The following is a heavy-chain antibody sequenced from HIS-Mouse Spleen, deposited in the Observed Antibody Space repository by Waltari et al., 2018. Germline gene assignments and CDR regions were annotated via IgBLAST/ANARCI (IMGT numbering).Heavy chain of an antibody. CDR2: IYYSGSN. CDR1: GGSISSSSYY. J-gene: IGHJ4*02. D-gene: IGHD6-19*01. V-gene: IGHV4-39*01. Sequence: QLQLQESGPGLVKPSETLSLTCTVSGGSISSSSYYWGWIRQPPGKGLEWIGGIYYSGSNYYNPSLKSRVTISVDTSKNQFSLKLSSVTAADTAVYYCARRRGWFDYWGQGTLVTVSS. CDR3: ARRRGWFDY.